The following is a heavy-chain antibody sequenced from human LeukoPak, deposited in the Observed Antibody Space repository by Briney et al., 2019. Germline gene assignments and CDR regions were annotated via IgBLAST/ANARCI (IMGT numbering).Heavy chain of an antibody. V-gene: IGHV3-7*03. CDR1: GFTFSSNW. Sequence: GGSLRLSCATSGFTFSSNWMSWVRHAPGRGLEWVANIKPDGSAEYYAASVKGRFTISRDNAKNSLHLQMNSLRAEDTALYYCTKDNGGVFDYWGQGILVTVSS. CDR3: TKDNGGVFDY. J-gene: IGHJ4*02. D-gene: IGHD2-8*01. CDR2: IKPDGSAE.